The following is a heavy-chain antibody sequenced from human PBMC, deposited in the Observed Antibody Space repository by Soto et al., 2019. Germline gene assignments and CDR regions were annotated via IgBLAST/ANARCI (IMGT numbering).Heavy chain of an antibody. Sequence: QVQLQQWGAGLLKPSETLSLTCAVYGGSFSGYYWSWIRQPPGKGLEWIGEINHSGSTNYNPSLKSRVTISVDTSKHQFSLKLSSVTAADTAVYYCARATGTTYYYYYGMDVWGQGTTVTVSS. CDR2: INHSGST. CDR3: ARATGTTYYYYYGMDV. D-gene: IGHD1-1*01. CDR1: GGSFSGYY. V-gene: IGHV4-34*01. J-gene: IGHJ6*02.